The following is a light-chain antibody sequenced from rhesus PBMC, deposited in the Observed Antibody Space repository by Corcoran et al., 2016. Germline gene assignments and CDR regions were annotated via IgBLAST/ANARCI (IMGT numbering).Light chain of an antibody. CDR1: QGINHY. Sequence: DIQMTQSPSSLSASVGDRVTITCRASQGINHYLSWYQQKPGKAPKPLFYYASSLETGVPSRFSGSELGKDYTLTISSLQPEDIATYYCQPYNNSPYSFGQGTKVEIK. CDR2: YAS. V-gene: IGKV1-66*01. J-gene: IGKJ2*01. CDR3: QPYNNSPYS.